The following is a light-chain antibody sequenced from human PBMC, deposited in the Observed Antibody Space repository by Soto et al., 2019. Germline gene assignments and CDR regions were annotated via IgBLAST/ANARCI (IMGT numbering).Light chain of an antibody. CDR2: DAS. CDR1: QSVSSY. CDR3: QQRSNWPPH. J-gene: IGKJ4*01. V-gene: IGKV3-11*01. Sequence: EIVLTQSPATLSLSPGERATLSCRASQSVSSYLAWYQQKPGQAPRLLIYDASNRATGIPARFSGSGSGTDFTLTISSLEPEDFAVYYCQQRSNWPPHFGGGTKVDIK.